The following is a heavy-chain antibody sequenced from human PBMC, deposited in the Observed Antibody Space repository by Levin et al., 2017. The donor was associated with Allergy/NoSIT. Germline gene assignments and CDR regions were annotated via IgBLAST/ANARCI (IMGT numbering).Heavy chain of an antibody. V-gene: IGHV3-9*01. Sequence: GGSLRLSCIASGFIFDKFAMHWVRQAPGKGLEWVSGITWNIGSISYADSVKGRFTISRENAKNSLHLQMTSLRAEDTALYFCARVLPAPYDQSNYRRYVYYYYNIGVWGLGTTVIVSS. CDR3: ARVLPAPYDQSNYRRYVYYYYNIGV. J-gene: IGHJ6*02. D-gene: IGHD4-11*01. CDR1: GFIFDKFA. CDR2: ITWNIGSI.